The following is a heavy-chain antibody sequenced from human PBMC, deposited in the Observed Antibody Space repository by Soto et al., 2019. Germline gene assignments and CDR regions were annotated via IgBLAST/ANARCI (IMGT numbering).Heavy chain of an antibody. CDR3: ARVLRERSGFTGSLDYYYYYYMDV. Sequence: SETLSLTCTVSGVSISSYYWSWIRQPPGKGLEWIGYIYYSGNTNYNPSLKSRVTISVDTSKNQFSLKLSSVTAADTAVYYCARVLRERSGFTGSLDYYYYYYMDVWGKGTTVTVSS. CDR2: IYYSGNT. D-gene: IGHD3-9*01. CDR1: GVSISSYY. J-gene: IGHJ6*03. V-gene: IGHV4-59*08.